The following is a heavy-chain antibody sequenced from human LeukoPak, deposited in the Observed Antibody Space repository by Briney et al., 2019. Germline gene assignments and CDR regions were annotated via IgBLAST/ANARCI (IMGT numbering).Heavy chain of an antibody. Sequence: SETLSLTGTVSGGSISSYYWSWIRQPPGKGLEWIGYIYYSGSTNYNPSLKSRVTISVDTSKNQFSLKLSSVTAADTAVYYCARDKVYYDSSGYQYYFDYWGQGTLVTVSS. V-gene: IGHV4-59*01. CDR1: GGSISSYY. CDR2: IYYSGST. D-gene: IGHD3-22*01. J-gene: IGHJ4*02. CDR3: ARDKVYYDSSGYQYYFDY.